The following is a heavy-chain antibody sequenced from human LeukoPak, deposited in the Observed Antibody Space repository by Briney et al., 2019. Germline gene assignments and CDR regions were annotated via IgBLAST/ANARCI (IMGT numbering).Heavy chain of an antibody. CDR1: GLTFSNAW. CDR2: IKSKTDGETS. V-gene: IGHV3-15*07. D-gene: IGHD1-7*01. Sequence: GGSLRLSCGVSGLTFSNAWMNWVRQAPGKGLEWVGRIKSKTDGETSDYAASVKGRFTISRDDSKDTLYLQMNSLKIEDTVVYYCSKLHPDDYWGQGTLVTVSS. CDR3: SKLHPDDY. J-gene: IGHJ4*02.